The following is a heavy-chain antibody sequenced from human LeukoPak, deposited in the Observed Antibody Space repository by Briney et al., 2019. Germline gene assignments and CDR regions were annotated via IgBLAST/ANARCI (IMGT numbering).Heavy chain of an antibody. V-gene: IGHV4-39*01. J-gene: IGHJ4*02. CDR3: ARSLSTTGLR. CDR1: VGSVSSSDYY. D-gene: IGHD1-1*01. CDR2: INYSGNT. Sequence: SETLSLTCTVSVGSVSSSDYYWGCIRQPPGKGLEWIGSINYSGNTYYNPSLKNRVTISVYTSKNQFSLKLSSVTAADTAVYYCARSLSTTGLRWGQGTLVTVSS.